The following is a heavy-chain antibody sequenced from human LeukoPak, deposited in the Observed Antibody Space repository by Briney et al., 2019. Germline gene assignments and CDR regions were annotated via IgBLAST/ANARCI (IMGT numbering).Heavy chain of an antibody. CDR2: ISSSGSTT. V-gene: IGHV3-11*01. Sequence: GGSLRLSCAASGFTFSDYYMSWIRQAPGKGLDWVSYISSSGSTTYYADSVKGRFTISRDNARNSLYLQMNSLRAEDTAVYYCAKDSPVATRWGQGTLVTVSS. D-gene: IGHD1-26*01. J-gene: IGHJ4*02. CDR1: GFTFSDYY. CDR3: AKDSPVATR.